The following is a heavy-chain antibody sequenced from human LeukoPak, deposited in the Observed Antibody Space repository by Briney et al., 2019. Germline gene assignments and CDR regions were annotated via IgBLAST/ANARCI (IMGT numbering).Heavy chain of an antibody. CDR1: GFTVSSNY. V-gene: IGHV3-53*01. J-gene: IGHJ4*02. CDR2: IYSGGRT. CDR3: AREGAGFFDY. Sequence: GRSLRPSCAASGFTVSSNYMSWDRQAPGKGLEWVSVIYSGGRTYYADSVKGRFTISRNNSKNTLYLQMNSLRAEDTAVYYCAREGAGFFDYWGRGTLVSVSS. D-gene: IGHD6-19*01.